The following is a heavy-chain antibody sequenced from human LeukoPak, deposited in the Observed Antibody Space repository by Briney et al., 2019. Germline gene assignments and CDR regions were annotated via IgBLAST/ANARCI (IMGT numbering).Heavy chain of an antibody. J-gene: IGHJ4*02. CDR1: GFTFNSYG. CDR2: ITYDGSTE. V-gene: IGHV3-30*02. CDR3: AKVLSRPTTVDFDY. Sequence: GGSLRLSCVAYGFTFNSYGMHWVRQAPGKGLEWVALITYDGSTEYSADSVKGRFTISRDNSKNTLYLQMNSLRPDDTAVYYCAKVLSRPTTVDFDYWGQGTLVTVSS. D-gene: IGHD4-23*01.